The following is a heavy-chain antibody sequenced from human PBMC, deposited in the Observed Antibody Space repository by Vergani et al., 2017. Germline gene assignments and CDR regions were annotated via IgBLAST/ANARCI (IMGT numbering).Heavy chain of an antibody. V-gene: IGHV4-4*02. CDR1: GGSISSDNW. CDR2: IHRSRST. CDR3: ASDPRLGGDGVDS. D-gene: IGHD3-16*01. Sequence: QVQLQQWGPGLVTPSGTLSLTCAVSGGSISSDNWWNWVRQAPGKGLQWIGEIHRSRSTNYNPSLRGRVTISLDKSKNPFSLKLTSVTAAETAVYFCASDPRLGGDGVDSWGQGTLVTVSS. J-gene: IGHJ4*02.